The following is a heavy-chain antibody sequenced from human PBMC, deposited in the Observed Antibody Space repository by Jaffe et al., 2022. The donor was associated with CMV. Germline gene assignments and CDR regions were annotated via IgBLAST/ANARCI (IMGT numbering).Heavy chain of an antibody. Sequence: QVQLVESGGGVVQPGRSLRLSCAASGFTFSSYGMHWVRQAPGKGLEWVAVISYDGSNKYYADSVKGRFTISRDNSKNTLYLQMNSLRAEDTAVYYCAKDSPGYSYGYRSDYYYGMDVWGQGTTVTVSS. CDR2: ISYDGSNK. J-gene: IGHJ6*02. D-gene: IGHD5-18*01. CDR1: GFTFSSYG. CDR3: AKDSPGYSYGYRSDYYYGMDV. V-gene: IGHV3-30*18.